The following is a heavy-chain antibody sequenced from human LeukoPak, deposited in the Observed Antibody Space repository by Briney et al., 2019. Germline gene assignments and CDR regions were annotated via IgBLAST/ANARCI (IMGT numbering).Heavy chain of an antibody. V-gene: IGHV4-59*01. CDR3: TRVGTGTLEY. CDR1: GGSISSYY. CDR2: IYYTGDT. J-gene: IGHJ4*02. D-gene: IGHD1-1*01. Sequence: PSETLSLTCTVSGGSISSYYWGWLRQPPGKGLEWIGYIYYTGDTNYHTALKSRVTIPVDTSKNQFSLKLSSVTAADTAVYYCTRVGTGTLEYWGQGTLVTVSP.